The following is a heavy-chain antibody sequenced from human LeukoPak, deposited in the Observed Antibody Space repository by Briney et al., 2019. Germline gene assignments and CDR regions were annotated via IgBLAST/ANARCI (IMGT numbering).Heavy chain of an antibody. CDR3: AKGSAAGRPYYFDY. V-gene: IGHV3-23*01. CDR1: GFTFSTYA. Sequence: GGSLRLSRAASGFTFSTYAMSWVRQPPGKGLEWVSGISDSGGSTYYADSVKGRFTISRDNSKTTLHLQMNSLRAEDTAVYYCAKGSAAGRPYYFDYWGQGTLVTVSS. CDR2: ISDSGGST. J-gene: IGHJ4*02. D-gene: IGHD6-6*01.